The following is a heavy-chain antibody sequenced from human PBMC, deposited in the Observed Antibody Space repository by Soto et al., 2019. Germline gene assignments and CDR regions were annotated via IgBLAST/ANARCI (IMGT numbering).Heavy chain of an antibody. CDR3: ARLGEGVAVAGPLTKHYYYYGMDV. Sequence: EVQLVESGGGLVKPGGSLRLSCAASGFTFSSYSMNWVRQAPGKGLEWVSSISSSSSYIYYADSVKGRFTISRDNAKNSRYLHMNSLRAEETAVYYCARLGEGVAVAGPLTKHYYYYGMDVWGQGTTVTVSS. CDR1: GFTFSSYS. D-gene: IGHD6-19*01. V-gene: IGHV3-21*01. J-gene: IGHJ6*02. CDR2: ISSSSSYI.